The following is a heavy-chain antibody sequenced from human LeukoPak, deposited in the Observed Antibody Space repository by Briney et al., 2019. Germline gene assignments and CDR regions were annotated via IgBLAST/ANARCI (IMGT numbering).Heavy chain of an antibody. CDR1: GFTFSSSG. Sequence: GGSLRLSCAASGFTFSSSGMSWVRQALGMGLEWVAAISGSGGSTYYAESVKGRFTISRDNSKNTLYLQMSGLRAGDTAVYFCAKDGTPGDYWGQGTRVTVSS. CDR2: ISGSGGST. D-gene: IGHD2-15*01. J-gene: IGHJ4*02. CDR3: AKDGTPGDY. V-gene: IGHV3-23*01.